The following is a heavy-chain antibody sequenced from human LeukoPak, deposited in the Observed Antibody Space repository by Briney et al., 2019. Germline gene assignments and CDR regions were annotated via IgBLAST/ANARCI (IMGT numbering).Heavy chain of an antibody. CDR1: GFTFSSYG. Sequence: GRSLRLSCAASGFTFSSYGMHWVRQAPGKGLEWVAVISYDGSNEYYADSVKGRFTISRDNSKNTLYLQMNSLRAEDTAVYYCAKDLDGSDRIDPSAASDWGQGTLVTVSS. V-gene: IGHV3-30*18. CDR3: AKDLDGSDRIDPSAASD. D-gene: IGHD2-15*01. J-gene: IGHJ4*02. CDR2: ISYDGSNE.